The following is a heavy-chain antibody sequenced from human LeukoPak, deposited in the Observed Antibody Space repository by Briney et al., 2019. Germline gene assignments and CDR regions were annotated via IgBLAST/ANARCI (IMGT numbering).Heavy chain of an antibody. D-gene: IGHD2-2*01. J-gene: IGHJ4*02. CDR1: GYSFTSYW. CDR2: IYPGDSDT. V-gene: IGHV5-51*01. CDR3: ARSPPSSYCTSTSCYPRHFDY. Sequence: GESLKISCKGSGYSFTSYWIGWVRQMPGKGLEWMGIIYPGDSDTRYSPSFQGQVTISADKSISTAYLQWSSLKASDTAMYYCARSPPSSYCTSTSCYPRHFDYWGQGTLVTVSS.